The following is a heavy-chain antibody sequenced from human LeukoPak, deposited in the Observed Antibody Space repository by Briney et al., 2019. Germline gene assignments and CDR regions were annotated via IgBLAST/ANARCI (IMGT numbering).Heavy chain of an antibody. J-gene: IGHJ3*02. CDR3: ARDRYLGAFDI. V-gene: IGHV3-30-3*01. CDR1: GFTFSSYA. Sequence: QPGGSLRLSCAASGFTFSSYAMHWVRQAPGKGLEWVAVISYDGSNKYYADSVKGRFTISRDNSKNTLYLQMNSLRAEDTAVYYCARDRYLGAFDIWGQGTMATVSS. CDR2: ISYDGSNK. D-gene: IGHD3-9*01.